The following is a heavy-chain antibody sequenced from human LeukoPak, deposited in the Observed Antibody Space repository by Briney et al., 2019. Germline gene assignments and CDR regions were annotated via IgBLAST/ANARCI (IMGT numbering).Heavy chain of an antibody. Sequence: PGGSLRLSCAASGFTVSSNYMSWVRQAPGKGLEWVSVIYSGGSTYYADSVKGRFTISRDNSKNTLYLQMNSLRAEDTAVYYCARDGGSSSWYGNDYWGQGTLVTVSS. CDR1: GFTVSSNY. D-gene: IGHD6-13*01. CDR3: ARDGGSSSWYGNDY. J-gene: IGHJ4*02. V-gene: IGHV3-66*01. CDR2: IYSGGST.